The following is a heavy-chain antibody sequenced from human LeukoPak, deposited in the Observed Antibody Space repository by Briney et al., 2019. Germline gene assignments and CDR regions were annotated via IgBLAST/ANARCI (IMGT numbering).Heavy chain of an antibody. CDR2: ISNDGGGT. D-gene: IGHD3-22*01. J-gene: IGHJ4*02. CDR1: GFISNNYG. CDR3: AKGSSGYFFDL. V-gene: IGHV3-23*01. Sequence: GGSLRLSCAASGFISNNYGLVWVRQAPGKGLEWVSAISNDGGGTTYADFVKGRFSVSRDNSKNTLFLQMNSLRAEDTALYYCAKGSSGYFFDLWGQGTLVTVSS.